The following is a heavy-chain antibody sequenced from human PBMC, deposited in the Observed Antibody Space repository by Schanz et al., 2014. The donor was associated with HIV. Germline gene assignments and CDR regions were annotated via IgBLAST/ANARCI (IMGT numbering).Heavy chain of an antibody. J-gene: IGHJ5*02. Sequence: QLQLQESGPGLVKPSETLSLTCSVSGDSISNTTHYWGWIRQPPGKGLEWIGYIYYSGSTYYNPSLKSRVTISVDTSKNQFSLKLSSVTAADTAVYYCARASLGAAHPWGQGTLVTVSS. D-gene: IGHD2-15*01. V-gene: IGHV4-30-4*08. CDR1: GDSISNTTHY. CDR3: ARASLGAAHP. CDR2: IYYSGST.